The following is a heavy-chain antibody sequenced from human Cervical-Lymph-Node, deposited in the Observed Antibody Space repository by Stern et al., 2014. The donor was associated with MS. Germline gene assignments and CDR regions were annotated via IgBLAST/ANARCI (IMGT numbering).Heavy chain of an antibody. Sequence: VQLVESGPGLVKPSQTLSLTCTVSGGSISSSGYYWSWIRQPADKGLEWIGRIHDSGSTYYNPSLKRRVTISMDTATNQFFPKLPSGTAADTAVYYCATTRWDLFTWNWFDPWGQGTLVTVSS. V-gene: IGHV4-61*02. CDR1: GGSISSSGYY. CDR2: IHDSGST. J-gene: IGHJ5*02. CDR3: ATTRWDLFTWNWFDP. D-gene: IGHD1-26*01.